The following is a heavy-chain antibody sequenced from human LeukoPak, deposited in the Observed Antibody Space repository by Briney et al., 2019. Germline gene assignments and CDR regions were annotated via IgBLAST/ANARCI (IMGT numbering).Heavy chain of an antibody. V-gene: IGHV4-34*01. Sequence: SETLSLTCAVYGGSFSGYYWSWIRQSPGKGLEWIGEINHSGSTNYNPSLKSRVTISVDTSKNQFSLKLSSVTAADTAMYYCAIRGGYSYGQYYFDYWGQGTLVTVSS. CDR3: AIRGGYSYGQYYFDY. D-gene: IGHD5-18*01. J-gene: IGHJ4*02. CDR2: INHSGST. CDR1: GGSFSGYY.